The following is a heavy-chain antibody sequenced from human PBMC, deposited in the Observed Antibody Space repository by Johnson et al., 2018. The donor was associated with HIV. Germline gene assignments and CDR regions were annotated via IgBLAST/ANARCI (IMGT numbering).Heavy chain of an antibody. CDR1: GFTFDDYG. J-gene: IGHJ3*02. CDR3: AKDLTVLRNFEWETMGAFDI. V-gene: IGHV3-20*04. Sequence: LPLVESGGGLVQPGGSLRLSCSSSGFTFDDYGMHWIRQAPGKVLEWVSGINWNGGSTGYADSVKGRFFISRDNSKKSLFLQMNSLRVEDTALYYFAKDLTVLRNFEWETMGAFDIWGPGTTVIVSS. CDR2: INWNGGST. D-gene: IGHD3-3*01.